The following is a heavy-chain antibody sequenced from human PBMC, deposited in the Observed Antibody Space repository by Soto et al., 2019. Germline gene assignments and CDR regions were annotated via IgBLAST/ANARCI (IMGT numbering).Heavy chain of an antibody. D-gene: IGHD1-7*01. V-gene: IGHV4-61*01. Sequence: ETLSFTCTVSGGSVSSGSYYWSWIRQPPGKGLEWIGYIYYSGSTNYNPSLKSRVTISVDTSKNQFSLKLSSVTAADTAVYYCARASDFTGTTNKHFDYWGQGTLVTVSS. CDR3: ARASDFTGTTNKHFDY. CDR2: IYYSGST. CDR1: GGSVSSGSYY. J-gene: IGHJ4*02.